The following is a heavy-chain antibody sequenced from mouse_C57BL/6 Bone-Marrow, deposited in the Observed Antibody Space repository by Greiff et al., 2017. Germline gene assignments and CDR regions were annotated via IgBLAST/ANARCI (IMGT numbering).Heavy chain of an antibody. V-gene: IGHV1-52*01. CDR3: ARDRYYFDY. J-gene: IGHJ2*01. Sequence: VQLQQSGAELVRPGSSVKLSCKASGYTFTSYWMHGVKQRPIQGLEWIGTIDPSDSETHYNQKFKDKATLTVDKSSSTAYMQLSSLTSEDSAVYYCARDRYYFDYWGQGTTLTVSS. CDR2: IDPSDSET. CDR1: GYTFTSYW.